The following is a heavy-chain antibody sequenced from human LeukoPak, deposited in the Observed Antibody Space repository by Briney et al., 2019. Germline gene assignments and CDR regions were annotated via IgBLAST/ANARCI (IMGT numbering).Heavy chain of an antibody. CDR2: VSRSGSST. J-gene: IGHJ4*02. D-gene: IGHD6-19*01. CDR1: GFTFTSYA. V-gene: IGHV3-23*01. Sequence: PGGSLRLSCAASGFTFTSYAMSWVRQAPGKGLEWVSGVSRSGSSTKYADNVKGRFIISGDNPKNTLYLQMNSLRAEDTAVYYCARSSSGWYSFDYWGQGTLSPSPQ. CDR3: ARSSSGWYSFDY.